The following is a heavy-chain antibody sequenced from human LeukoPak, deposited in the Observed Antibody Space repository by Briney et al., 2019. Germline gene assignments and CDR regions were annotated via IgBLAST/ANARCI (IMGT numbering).Heavy chain of an antibody. J-gene: IGHJ4*02. D-gene: IGHD2-15*01. CDR3: ARDPPPARYCSGGSCYSGYFDY. V-gene: IGHV3-30-3*01. CDR2: ISYDGSNK. CDR1: AFIFSGHW. Sequence: GGSLRLSCEGSAFIFSGHWMNWVRQAPGKGLEWVAVISYDGSNKYYADSVKGRFTISRDNSKNTLYLQMNSLRAEDTAVYYCARDPPPARYCSGGSCYSGYFDYWGQGTLVTVSS.